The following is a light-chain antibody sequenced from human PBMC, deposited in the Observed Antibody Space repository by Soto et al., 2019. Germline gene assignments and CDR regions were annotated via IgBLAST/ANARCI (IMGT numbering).Light chain of an antibody. V-gene: IGLV2-14*03. CDR1: SSDVGGYNY. Sequence: QSALTQPASVSGSPGQSITISCTGTSSDVGGYNYVSWYQHHPGKAPKLMIYDVSNRPSGVSNRFSGSKSGSTASLTISGLQAEDEADYYCSSYTSSSTLVVFGGGTKLTVL. CDR2: DVS. J-gene: IGLJ2*01. CDR3: SSYTSSSTLVV.